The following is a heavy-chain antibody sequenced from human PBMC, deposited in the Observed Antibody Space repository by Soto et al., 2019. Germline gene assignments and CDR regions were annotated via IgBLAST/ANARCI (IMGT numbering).Heavy chain of an antibody. CDR2: INHSGST. CDR1: GGSFSGYY. D-gene: IGHD6-19*01. CDR3: ARVGYSSGSGAFDI. Sequence: SETLSLTCAVYGGSFSGYYWSWIRQPPGKGLEWIGEINHSGSTNYNPSLKSRVTISVDTSKNQFSLKLSSVTAADTAVYYCARVGYSSGSGAFDIWGQGTMVTVSS. V-gene: IGHV4-34*01. J-gene: IGHJ3*02.